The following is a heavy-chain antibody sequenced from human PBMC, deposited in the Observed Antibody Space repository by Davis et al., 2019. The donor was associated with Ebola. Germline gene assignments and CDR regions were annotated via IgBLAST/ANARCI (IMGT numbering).Heavy chain of an antibody. CDR2: INSDGSST. CDR1: GFTFSRYW. V-gene: IGHV3-74*01. CDR3: ARAYHYGVDV. Sequence: PGGSLRLSCAASGFTFSRYWMHWVRQAPGKGLVWVSRINSDGSSTIYADSVKGRFTISRDNAKNTLYLQMNSLRAEDTAVFYCARAYHYGVDVWGQGTTVTVSS. J-gene: IGHJ6*02.